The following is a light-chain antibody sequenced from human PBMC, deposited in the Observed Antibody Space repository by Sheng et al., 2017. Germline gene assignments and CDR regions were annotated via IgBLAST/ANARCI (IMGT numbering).Light chain of an antibody. Sequence: QSVLTQPPSVSAAPGQKVTISCSGSSSDIEDNYVSWYQQFPGTAPRLLIYETNKRPSGIPDRFSGSKSGTSATLGITGLQTGDEADYYCATWDSTLSGGFVAFGGGTKLTV. J-gene: IGLJ2*01. CDR2: ETN. V-gene: IGLV1-51*02. CDR1: SSDIEDNY. CDR3: ATWDSTLSGGFVA.